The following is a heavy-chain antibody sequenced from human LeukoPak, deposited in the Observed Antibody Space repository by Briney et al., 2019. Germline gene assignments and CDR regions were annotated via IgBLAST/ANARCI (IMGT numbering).Heavy chain of an antibody. CDR1: GGSISSYY. D-gene: IGHD3-22*01. Sequence: SETLSLTCTVSGGSISSYYWNWIRQPPGKGLEWIGYIYYSGSTNYNPSLKSRVTISVDTSKNQFSLKLSSVTAADTAVYYCARVSANYYDSSGYPYYFDYWGQGTLVTVSS. V-gene: IGHV4-59*01. CDR3: ARVSANYYDSSGYPYYFDY. J-gene: IGHJ4*02. CDR2: IYYSGST.